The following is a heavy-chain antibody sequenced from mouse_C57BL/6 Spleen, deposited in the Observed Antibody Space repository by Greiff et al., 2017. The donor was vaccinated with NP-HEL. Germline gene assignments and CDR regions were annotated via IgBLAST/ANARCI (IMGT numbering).Heavy chain of an antibody. Sequence: QVQLKESGAELVRPGASVTLSCKASGYTFTDYEMHWVKQTPVHGLEWIGAIDPETGGTAYNQKFKGKAILTADKSSSTAYMELRSLTSEDSAVYYCTSYYSIDYWGQGTSVTVSS. J-gene: IGHJ4*01. CDR3: TSYYSIDY. CDR1: GYTFTDYE. CDR2: IDPETGGT. V-gene: IGHV1-15*01.